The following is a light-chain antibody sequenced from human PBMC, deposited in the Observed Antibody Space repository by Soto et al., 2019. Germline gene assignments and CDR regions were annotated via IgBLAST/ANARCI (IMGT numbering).Light chain of an antibody. CDR1: SSDVGGSNH. J-gene: IGLJ1*01. CDR3: VSFTSSTTYV. CDR2: DVT. Sequence: QSALTRPASVADSPGQSITISCTGTSSDVGGSNHVSWYQQHPGKAPKLMIYDVTNRPSGVSHRFSGSKSGSTASLIISGLQAEDEADYYCVSFTSSTTYVFGTGTKVTVL. V-gene: IGLV2-14*01.